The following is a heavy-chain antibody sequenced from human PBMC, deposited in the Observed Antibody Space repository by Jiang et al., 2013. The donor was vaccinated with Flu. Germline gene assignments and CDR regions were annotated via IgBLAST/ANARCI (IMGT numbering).Heavy chain of an antibody. J-gene: IGHJ4*02. CDR3: AGLSHWSGYYTFDY. D-gene: IGHD3-3*01. Sequence: VQLLESGGGLVQPGGSLRLSCAASGFTFSSYSMNWVRQAPGKGLEWVSYISSSSSTIYYADSVKGRFTISRDNAKNSLYLQMNSLRDEDTAVYYCAGLSHWSGYYTFDYWGQGTLVTVSS. CDR1: GFTFSSYS. V-gene: IGHV3-48*02. CDR2: ISSSSSTI.